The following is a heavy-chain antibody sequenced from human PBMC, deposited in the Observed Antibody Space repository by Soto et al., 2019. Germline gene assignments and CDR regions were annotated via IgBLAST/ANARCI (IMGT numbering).Heavy chain of an antibody. CDR3: AKDVKSIYSRGYFDY. CDR1: GFTLCSYA. CDR2: ISGSGGST. J-gene: IGHJ4*02. D-gene: IGHD3-22*01. Sequence: GGALRLSCAASGFTLCSYALSWVRPAPGKGLEWVSAISGSGGSTYYADSVKGRFTISRDNSKNTLYLQMNSLRAEDTAVYYCAKDVKSIYSRGYFDYWGQGTLVTVSS. V-gene: IGHV3-23*01.